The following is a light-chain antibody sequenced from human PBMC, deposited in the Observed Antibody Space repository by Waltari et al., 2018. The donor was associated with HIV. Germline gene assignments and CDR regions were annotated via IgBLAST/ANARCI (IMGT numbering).Light chain of an antibody. Sequence: QPVVTQSPSAAASLGASVKLTCTLSSGHSDYAIAWHQQHPHKGPRYLMRLNNDGSPYKGDGIPDRFSGSSSGAERYLIISSLQSGEEADYYCQTWDTGIIIFGGGTKLTVL. J-gene: IGLJ2*01. CDR3: QTWDTGIII. CDR1: SGHSDYA. CDR2: LNNDGSP. V-gene: IGLV4-69*01.